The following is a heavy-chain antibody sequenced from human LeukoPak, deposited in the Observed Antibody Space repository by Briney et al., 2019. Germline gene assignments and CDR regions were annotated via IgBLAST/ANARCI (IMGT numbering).Heavy chain of an antibody. Sequence: ASVKVSCKASGYTFTGHYIHWVRQAPGQGLEWMGWINTNTGNPTYAQGFTGRFVFSLDTSVSTAYLQISSLKAEDTAVYYCARVRRSSSSYHGFDPWGQGTLVTVSS. V-gene: IGHV7-4-1*02. D-gene: IGHD6-6*01. J-gene: IGHJ5*02. CDR3: ARVRRSSSSYHGFDP. CDR2: INTNTGNP. CDR1: GYTFTGHY.